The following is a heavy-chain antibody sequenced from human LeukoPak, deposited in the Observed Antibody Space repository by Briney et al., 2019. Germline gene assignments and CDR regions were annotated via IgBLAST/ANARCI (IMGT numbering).Heavy chain of an antibody. V-gene: IGHV3-7*01. J-gene: IGHJ5*02. CDR1: GFTFSYHW. CDR2: IKNDGAVK. D-gene: IGHD4-17*01. CDR3: AKAAYGDYVNWFDP. Sequence: GGSLTLSCAASGFTFSYHWMTWVRQAPGKGLEWVANIKNDGAVKNYVDSVKGRFTISRDNAKNSLYLQMNSLRAEDTAVYYCAKAAYGDYVNWFDPWGQGILVIVSS.